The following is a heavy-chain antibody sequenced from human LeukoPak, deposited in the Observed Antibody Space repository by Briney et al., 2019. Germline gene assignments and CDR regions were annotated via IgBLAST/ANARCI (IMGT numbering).Heavy chain of an antibody. J-gene: IGHJ4*02. D-gene: IGHD1-26*01. V-gene: IGHV4-61*01. Sequence: PSETLSLTCTVSAGSVSSTSYYWNWIRQPPGKGLEWIGYIYYSGNTNCNPSLKSRVTISIDTSKNQFSLKLYSVTAADTAVYYCARVSIVGATYDYWGQGTLVTVSS. CDR2: IYYSGNT. CDR1: AGSVSSTSYY. CDR3: ARVSIVGATYDY.